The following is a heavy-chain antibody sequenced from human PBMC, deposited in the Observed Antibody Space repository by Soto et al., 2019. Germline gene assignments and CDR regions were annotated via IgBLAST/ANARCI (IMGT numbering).Heavy chain of an antibody. Sequence: SETLSLTCTVSGGSISSYYWSWIRQPPGKGLEWIGYIYYSGSTNYNPSLKSRVTISVDTSKNQFSLKLSSVTGADTGVYYFARDWINYNIDKRITGIYGPNYYYYGMDVWGQGTTVTVSS. J-gene: IGHJ6*02. V-gene: IGHV4-59*01. CDR2: IYYSGST. CDR1: GGSISSYY. CDR3: ARDWINYNIDKRITGIYGPNYYYYGMDV. D-gene: IGHD1-20*01.